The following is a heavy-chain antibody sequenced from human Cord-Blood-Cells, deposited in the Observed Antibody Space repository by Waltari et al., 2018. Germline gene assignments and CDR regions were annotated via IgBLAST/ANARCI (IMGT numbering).Heavy chain of an antibody. D-gene: IGHD3-22*01. CDR2: INHSGST. Sequence: QVQLQQWGAGLLKPSETLSLTCAVYGWSFSGYYWRWIRQPPGKGLEWIGEINHSGSTNYNPSLKSRVTISVDTSKNQFSLKLSSVTAADTAVYYCARPYGSSGYYYTPYAFDIWGQGTMVTVSS. CDR3: ARPYGSSGYYYTPYAFDI. V-gene: IGHV4-34*01. CDR1: GWSFSGYY. J-gene: IGHJ3*02.